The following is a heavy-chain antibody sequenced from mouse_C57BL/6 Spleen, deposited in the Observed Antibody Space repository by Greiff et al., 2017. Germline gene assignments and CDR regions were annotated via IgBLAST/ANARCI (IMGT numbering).Heavy chain of an antibody. V-gene: IGHV1-61*01. J-gene: IGHJ3*01. CDR2: IYPSDSET. CDR3: ARLDYGGAWFAY. CDR1: GYTFTSYW. D-gene: IGHD2-4*01. Sequence: VQLQQPGAELVRPGSSVKLSCKASGYTFTSYWMDWVKQRPGQGLEWIGNIYPSDSETHYNQKFKDKATLTVDKSSSTAYMHLSSLTSEDSAVYYCARLDYGGAWFAYWGQGTLVTVSA.